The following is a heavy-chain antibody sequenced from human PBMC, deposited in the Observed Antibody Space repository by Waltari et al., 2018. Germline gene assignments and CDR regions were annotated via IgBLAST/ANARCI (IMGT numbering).Heavy chain of an antibody. CDR1: GGSFSGYY. CDR3: VRLEDCSGPGGNCYSGDSFALDV. CDR2: INNNGNR. V-gene: IGHV4-34*02. D-gene: IGHD2-15*01. J-gene: IGHJ6*02. Sequence: QVQLQQWGAGQLQPSETLSLTCAVYGGSFSGYYWGWIRQPPGKGLEWIGEINNNGNRNHNPSLRSRVTMLVDTSRSQFSLKVNSVTAADTAVYYCVRLEDCSGPGGNCYSGDSFALDVWGQGTTVTVSS.